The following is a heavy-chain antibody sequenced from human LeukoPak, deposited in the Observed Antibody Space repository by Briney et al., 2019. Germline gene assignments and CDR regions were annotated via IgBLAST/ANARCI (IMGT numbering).Heavy chain of an antibody. CDR1: GFTFSSYA. Sequence: GGSLRLSCAASGFTFSSYAMHWVRQAPGKGLEWVAVISYDGSNKYYADSVKGRFTISRDNSKNTLYLQMNSLRAEDTAVYYCARDTYGSGSYWFDPWGQGTLVTVSS. CDR3: ARDTYGSGSYWFDP. D-gene: IGHD3-10*01. V-gene: IGHV3-30-3*01. J-gene: IGHJ5*02. CDR2: ISYDGSNK.